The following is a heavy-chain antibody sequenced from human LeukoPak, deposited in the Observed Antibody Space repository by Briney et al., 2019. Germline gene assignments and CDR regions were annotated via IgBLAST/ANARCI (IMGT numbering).Heavy chain of an antibody. Sequence: SETLSLTCTVSGGSISSYYWSWIRQPPGKGLEWIGYIYYSGSTNYNPSLKSRVTISVDTSKNQFSLKLSSVTAADTAVYYCARKGGGSERLVYYYYMDVWGKGTTVTVSS. V-gene: IGHV4-59*01. J-gene: IGHJ6*03. D-gene: IGHD2-15*01. CDR3: ARKGGGSERLVYYYYMDV. CDR2: IYYSGST. CDR1: GGSISSYY.